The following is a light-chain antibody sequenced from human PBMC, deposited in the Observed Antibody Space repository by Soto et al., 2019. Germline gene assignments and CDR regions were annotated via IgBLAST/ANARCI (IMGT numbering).Light chain of an antibody. CDR1: SSDVGGYNY. CDR3: SSYTSSTTPYV. Sequence: ISKTRTSSDVGGYNYVSWYQRHPGKAPKLMIFDVSNRPSGVSNRFSGSKSANTASLTISGLQAEDEADYFCSSYTSSTTPYVFGTVTKVTVL. CDR2: DVS. V-gene: IGLV2-14*03. J-gene: IGLJ1*01.